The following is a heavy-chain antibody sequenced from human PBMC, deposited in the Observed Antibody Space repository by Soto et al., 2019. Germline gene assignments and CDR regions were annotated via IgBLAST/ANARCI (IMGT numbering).Heavy chain of an antibody. CDR1: GSTLTNFP. Sequence: QVQLIQFGAEVKKPGASVKVSCKTSGSTLTNFPIHWVRQAPGQGLEWMGMIDPSGGITRAAQRCQGSITTTSDTSTSSVYMELSSLTSEDTAVYSCARDVIGRHNYETIGYYFDHWGQGTLFTVSS. J-gene: IGHJ4*02. D-gene: IGHD3-22*01. V-gene: IGHV1-46*01. CDR2: IDPSGGIT. CDR3: ARDVIGRHNYETIGYYFDH.